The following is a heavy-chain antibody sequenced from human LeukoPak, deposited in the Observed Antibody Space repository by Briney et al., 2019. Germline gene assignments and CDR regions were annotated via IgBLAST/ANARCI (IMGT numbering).Heavy chain of an antibody. Sequence: HGESLKISCKGSGYSFTSYWIGWVRPMPGKGLEWMGIIYPGDSDTRCSPSFQGQVTISADKSISTAYLQWSSLKASDTAMYYCARQKQWLEVHFDYWGQGTLVTVSS. CDR2: IYPGDSDT. CDR1: GYSFTSYW. CDR3: ARQKQWLEVHFDY. V-gene: IGHV5-51*01. D-gene: IGHD6-19*01. J-gene: IGHJ4*02.